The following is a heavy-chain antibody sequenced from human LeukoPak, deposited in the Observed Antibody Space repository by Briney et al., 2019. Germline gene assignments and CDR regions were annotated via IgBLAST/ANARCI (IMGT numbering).Heavy chain of an antibody. Sequence: GESLRISCKGSGYSFTSYWISWVRQMPGKGLEWMGRIDPSDSYTNYSPSFQGHVTISADKSISTAYLKWTSLKASDTAMYYCTRLFIYYHGPGIYLPWFDPWGKGTLVPLPS. J-gene: IGHJ5*02. CDR3: TRLFIYYHGPGIYLPWFDP. CDR1: GYSFTSYW. D-gene: IGHD3-10*01. V-gene: IGHV5-10-1*01. CDR2: IDPSDSYT.